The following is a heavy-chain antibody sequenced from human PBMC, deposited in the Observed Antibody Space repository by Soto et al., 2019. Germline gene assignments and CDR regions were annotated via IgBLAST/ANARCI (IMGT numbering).Heavy chain of an antibody. Sequence: HPGGSLRLSCAASGFTFSSYAMSWVRQAPGKGLEWVSAISGSGGSTYYADSVKGRFTISRDNSKNTLYLQMNSLRAEDTAVYYCARDRGDYLAYFDYWGQGTLVTVSS. J-gene: IGHJ4*02. CDR3: ARDRGDYLAYFDY. CDR1: GFTFSSYA. D-gene: IGHD4-17*01. CDR2: ISGSGGST. V-gene: IGHV3-23*01.